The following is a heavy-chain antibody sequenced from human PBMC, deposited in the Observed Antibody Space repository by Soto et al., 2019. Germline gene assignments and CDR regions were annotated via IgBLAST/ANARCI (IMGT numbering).Heavy chain of an antibody. Sequence: GGSLRLSCAASGFIVSDNHMTWVRQAAGKGLEWVSVIYTSGTTYYTDSVKGRFTISRDNSKNTVNLQMNSLRAEDTAVYYCARDLGVAADNWGQGTLVTVSS. CDR1: GFIVSDNH. J-gene: IGHJ4*02. D-gene: IGHD2-2*01. CDR2: IYTSGTT. CDR3: ARDLGVAADN. V-gene: IGHV3-66*01.